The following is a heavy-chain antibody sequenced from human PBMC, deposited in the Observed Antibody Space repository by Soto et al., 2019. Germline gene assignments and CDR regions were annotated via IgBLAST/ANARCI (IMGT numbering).Heavy chain of an antibody. D-gene: IGHD4-17*01. J-gene: IGHJ6*03. CDR3: AADYGGATVPPHYYYYMDV. CDR2: IVVGSGNT. V-gene: IGHV1-58*02. CDR1: GFTFTSSA. Sequence: GASVKVSCKASGFTFTSSAIHWVRQARGQRLEWIGWIVVGSGNTNYAQKFQERVTITRDMSTSTAYMELSSLRSEDTAVYYCAADYGGATVPPHYYYYMDVWGKGTTVTVSS.